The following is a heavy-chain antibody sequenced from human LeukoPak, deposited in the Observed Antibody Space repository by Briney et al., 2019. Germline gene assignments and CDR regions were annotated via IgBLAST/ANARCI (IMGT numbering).Heavy chain of an antibody. Sequence: ASVKVSCKASGYTFTSYYMHWVRQAPGQGLEWMGIINPSGGSTSYAQKFQGRVTMTRDTSTSTVYMELSSLRSEDTAVYYCASSLMVRGVTTNFDYWGQGTLVTVSS. CDR1: GYTFTSYY. CDR3: ASSLMVRGVTTNFDY. J-gene: IGHJ4*02. CDR2: INPSGGST. D-gene: IGHD3-10*01. V-gene: IGHV1-46*01.